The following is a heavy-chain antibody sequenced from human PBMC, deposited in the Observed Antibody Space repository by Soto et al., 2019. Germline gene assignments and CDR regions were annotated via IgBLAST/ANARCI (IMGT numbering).Heavy chain of an antibody. D-gene: IGHD6-13*01. CDR1: GYTFTRYD. J-gene: IGHJ6*02. V-gene: IGHV1-8*01. Sequence: QVQLVQSGAEGKKPGASVKVSCQASGYTFTRYDITWVRQSTGQGLEWMGWMSPNSGNTGYAQKFQGRITMTRNTSITTANMELSSLRTEDTSVYYCARRGYSSSWYYYYYYGMDVWGQGTTVTVSS. CDR3: ARRGYSSSWYYYYYYGMDV. CDR2: MSPNSGNT.